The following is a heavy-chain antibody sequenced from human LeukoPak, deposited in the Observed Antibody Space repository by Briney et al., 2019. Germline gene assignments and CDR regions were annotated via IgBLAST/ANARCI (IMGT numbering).Heavy chain of an antibody. V-gene: IGHV4-34*01. J-gene: IGHJ4*02. Sequence: PSETLSLTCAVSGGSFSGYYWSWIRQPPGKGLEWIGEINHSGSTNYNPSLKSRVTISVDTSKNQFSLKLSSVTAADTAVYYCARYRGGGGYFDYWGQGTLVTVSS. CDR2: INHSGST. CDR1: GGSFSGYY. CDR3: ARYRGGGGYFDY. D-gene: IGHD2-21*01.